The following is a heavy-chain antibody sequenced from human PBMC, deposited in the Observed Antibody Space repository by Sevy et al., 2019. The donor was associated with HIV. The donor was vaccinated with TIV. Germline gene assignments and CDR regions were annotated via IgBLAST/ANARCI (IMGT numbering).Heavy chain of an antibody. Sequence: GESLKISCKGSGYTFTNYWIGWVRQMPGKGLEWMGIIYPGDTDTRYSPYFQGQVTISADKSISTAYLQWSSLKASDTAIYYCVRHPGGATLYFDYWGQGILVTVSS. J-gene: IGHJ4*02. D-gene: IGHD1-26*01. V-gene: IGHV5-51*01. CDR1: GYTFTNYW. CDR2: IYPGDTDT. CDR3: VRHPGGATLYFDY.